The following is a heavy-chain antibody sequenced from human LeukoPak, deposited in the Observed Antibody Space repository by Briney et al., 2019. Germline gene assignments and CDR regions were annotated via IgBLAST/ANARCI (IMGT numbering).Heavy chain of an antibody. J-gene: IGHJ4*02. V-gene: IGHV3-48*03. Sequence: PGGSLRLSCAASGFTFSNYEMNWVRQAPGKGLERLAYISKSGSPTYYADSVKGRFTISRDNAKNSLYLQMNILRAEDTAVYYCARALWFGTSFDYWGQGTLVSVSS. CDR3: ARALWFGTSFDY. CDR1: GFTFSNYE. D-gene: IGHD3-10*01. CDR2: ISKSGSPT.